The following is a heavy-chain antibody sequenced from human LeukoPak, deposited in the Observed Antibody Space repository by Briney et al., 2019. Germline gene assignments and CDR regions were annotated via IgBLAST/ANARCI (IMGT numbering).Heavy chain of an antibody. V-gene: IGHV1-2*02. CDR1: GYTFTGYY. CDR3: ARLVGATTFGDY. Sequence: SVNVSRKSSGYTFTGYYMHWVRHPPAPGRGRMGWTNLNSGGTNNAQKFQGSVTMTRDTSISTAYMELSRVRADDTAVYYCARLVGATTFGDYWGQGTLVTVSS. J-gene: IGHJ4*02. CDR2: TNLNSGGT. D-gene: IGHD1-26*01.